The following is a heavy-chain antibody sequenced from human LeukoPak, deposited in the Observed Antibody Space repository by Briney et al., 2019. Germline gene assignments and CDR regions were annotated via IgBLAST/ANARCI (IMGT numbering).Heavy chain of an antibody. V-gene: IGHV1-18*01. CDR1: GYTFASYG. J-gene: IGHJ4*02. Sequence: ASVKVSCKASGYTFASYGITWVRQAPGQGLEWMGWISAYNGNTNYGQKLQGRVTMTTDTSTSTAYMELRSLRSDDTAVYYCARDYGDTMVRGELDYWGQGTLVTVSS. CDR3: ARDYGDTMVRGELDY. D-gene: IGHD3-10*01. CDR2: ISAYNGNT.